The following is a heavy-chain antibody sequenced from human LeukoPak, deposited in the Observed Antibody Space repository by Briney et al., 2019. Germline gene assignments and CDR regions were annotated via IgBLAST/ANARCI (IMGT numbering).Heavy chain of an antibody. CDR1: GFTFNTCE. J-gene: IGHJ4*02. V-gene: IGHV3-48*03. Sequence: GGSLRLSCAASGFTFNTCEMNWVRQAPGKGLEWISFISGSGRMLVYADSVKGRFTIFRDHAKKSLYLQMNSLRGEDTAVYYCARSSDVVVAAMRSKDCDYWGQGTLVTVSS. CDR3: ARSSDVVVAAMRSKDCDY. D-gene: IGHD2-21*02. CDR2: ISGSGRML.